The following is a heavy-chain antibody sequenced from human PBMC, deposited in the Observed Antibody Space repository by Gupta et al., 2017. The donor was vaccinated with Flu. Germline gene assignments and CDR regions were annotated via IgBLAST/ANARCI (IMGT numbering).Heavy chain of an antibody. Sequence: APAKGLEWVSPLEFTSTYIYDAYSVKCRLPSTRENAKNSVYLQMNSLRVEDKAIDYCTRDYLPAIAATSTFDYWGKGTRVTVSS. J-gene: IGHJ4*02. CDR3: TRDYLPAIAATSTFDY. D-gene: IGHD6-13*01. CDR2: LEFTSTYI. V-gene: IGHV3-21*01.